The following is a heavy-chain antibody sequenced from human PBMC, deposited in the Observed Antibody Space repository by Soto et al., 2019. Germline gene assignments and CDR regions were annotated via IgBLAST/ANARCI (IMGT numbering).Heavy chain of an antibody. CDR1: GFTFSNSW. V-gene: IGHV3-74*01. CDR2: INSDGSTT. CDR3: ARDRSYTTDY. J-gene: IGHJ4*02. Sequence: GGSLRLSCAASGFTFSNSWMHWVRQAPGKGLVWVSYINSDGSTTTYADSVKGRFTISRDNAKNTVYLQITSLTAEDTAVYYCARDRSYTTDYRGQGTLVTVSS. D-gene: IGHD1-26*01.